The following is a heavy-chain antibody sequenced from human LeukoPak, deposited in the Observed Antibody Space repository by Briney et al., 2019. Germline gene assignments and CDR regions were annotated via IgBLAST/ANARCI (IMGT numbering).Heavy chain of an antibody. J-gene: IGHJ4*02. CDR2: MNPNSGNT. Sequence: ASVKVSCKASGYTFTSYDINWVRQATGRGLEWMGWMNPNSGNTGYAQKFQGRVTMTRNTSISTAYMELSSLRSEDTAVYYCARFYITRRGSVGFDYWGQGTLVTVSS. CDR1: GYTFTSYD. CDR3: ARFYITRRGSVGFDY. D-gene: IGHD3-10*01. V-gene: IGHV1-8*01.